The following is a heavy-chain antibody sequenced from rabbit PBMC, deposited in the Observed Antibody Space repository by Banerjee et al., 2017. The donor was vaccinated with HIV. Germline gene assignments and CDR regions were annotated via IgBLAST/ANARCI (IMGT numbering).Heavy chain of an antibody. CDR1: GFSFSSSYY. D-gene: IGHD6-1*01. V-gene: IGHV1S40*01. CDR2: IDAGSSGNI. Sequence: QSLEESGGDLVKPGASLTLTCTASGFSFSSSYYMCWVRQAPGKGLEWIGCIDAGSSGNIYYASWPKGRFTISKTSSTTVTLQLTSLTAADTATYFCARCGAGYAGYGYATQYFNLWGQGTLVTVS. J-gene: IGHJ4*01. CDR3: ARCGAGYAGYGYATQYFNL.